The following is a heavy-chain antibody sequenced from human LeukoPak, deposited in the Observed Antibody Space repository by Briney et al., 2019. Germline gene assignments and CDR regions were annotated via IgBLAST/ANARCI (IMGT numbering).Heavy chain of an antibody. CDR2: IYHSWST. V-gene: IGHV4-38-2*01. Sequence: SETLSLTCAVSGYSISSGDYWGWIRQPPGKGLEWIGSIYHSWSTYNNPSLKSRATISVDTSKNQFSLKLSSVTAADTAVYYCARSPYYFDSSGYHGAYYFDYWGQGTLVTVSS. CDR3: ARSPYYFDSSGYHGAYYFDY. J-gene: IGHJ4*02. CDR1: GYSISSGDY. D-gene: IGHD3-22*01.